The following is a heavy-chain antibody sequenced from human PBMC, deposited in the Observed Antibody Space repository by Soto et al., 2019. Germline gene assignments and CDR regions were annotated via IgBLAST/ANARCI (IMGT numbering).Heavy chain of an antibody. Sequence: GGSLRLSCSASGFTFSSYDMHWVRQAPGKGLEWVGFIRSKAYGGTTEYAASVKGRFTISRDDSKSIAYLQINSLKTEDTAVYYCTRAPRYHYYFDYWGQGTLVTVSS. D-gene: IGHD2-2*01. CDR1: GFTFSSYD. J-gene: IGHJ4*02. CDR2: IRSKAYGGTT. V-gene: IGHV3-49*04. CDR3: TRAPRYHYYFDY.